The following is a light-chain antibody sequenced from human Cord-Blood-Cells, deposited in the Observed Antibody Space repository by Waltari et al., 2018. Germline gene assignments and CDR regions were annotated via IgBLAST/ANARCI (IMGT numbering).Light chain of an antibody. J-gene: IGLJ3*02. V-gene: IGLV2-14*01. CDR1: SSDVGGYHY. CDR2: DVS. Sequence: QSALTQPASVSGSPGQSITISCTGTSSDVGGYHYVSLYQQHPGKAPKLMIYDVSNRPTGVSNRCSGAKSGNTASLTISGLQAEDEADYYCSSYTSSSTWVFGGGTKLTVL. CDR3: SSYTSSSTWV.